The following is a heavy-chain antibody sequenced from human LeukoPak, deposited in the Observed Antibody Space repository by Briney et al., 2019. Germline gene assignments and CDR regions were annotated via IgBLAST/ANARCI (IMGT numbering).Heavy chain of an antibody. CDR2: IYTRGST. CDR1: GGSINNYY. J-gene: IGHJ3*02. V-gene: IGHV4-4*07. CDR3: ARGRYCSADICSGGDAFDI. D-gene: IGHD2-15*01. Sequence: SKTLSLTCTVSGGSINNYYWSWIRQPAGKGLEWIGRIYTRGSTNYNPSLKCRVTMSVDTSKNQFSLKLSSVTAADTAVYYCARGRYCSADICSGGDAFDIWGQGTMVSVSS.